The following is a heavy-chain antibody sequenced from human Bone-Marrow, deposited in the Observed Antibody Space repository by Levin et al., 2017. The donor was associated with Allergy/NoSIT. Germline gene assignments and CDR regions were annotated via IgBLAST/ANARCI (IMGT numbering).Heavy chain of an antibody. CDR2: IYYSGTT. J-gene: IGHJ4*02. Sequence: SQTLSLPCTVSGGSINSGDYYWTWIRQPPGKGLEWIGYIYYSGTTYYNPSLKSRLTISLDASKNQFSLRLTSVTVADTAVYFCARNPNWGFLSFFDSWGQGTLVTVSS. CDR1: GGSINSGDYY. D-gene: IGHD7-27*01. V-gene: IGHV4-30-4*01. CDR3: ARNPNWGFLSFFDS.